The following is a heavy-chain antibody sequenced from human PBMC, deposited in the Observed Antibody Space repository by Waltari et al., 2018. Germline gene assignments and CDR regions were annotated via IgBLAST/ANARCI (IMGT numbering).Heavy chain of an antibody. CDR3: ARGGQAYSYYGMDV. V-gene: IGHV4-61*02. Sequence: QVQLQESGPGLVKPSQTLSLTCTVSGGSISSGSDYWTWIRQPAGKGQEYIGRIFMSGGTNANPSRKSRVRRSLGTSKNPFSLQLTSVTAADTALYYCARGGQAYSYYGMDVWGQGTTVTVSS. CDR2: IFMSGGT. J-gene: IGHJ6*02. CDR1: GGSISSGSDY. D-gene: IGHD2-15*01.